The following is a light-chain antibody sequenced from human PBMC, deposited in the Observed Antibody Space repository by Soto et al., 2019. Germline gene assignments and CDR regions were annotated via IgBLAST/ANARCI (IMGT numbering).Light chain of an antibody. CDR2: GAS. V-gene: IGKV3-20*01. J-gene: IGKJ1*01. CDR3: QQYNNWPPWT. CDR1: QSVSSSY. Sequence: EIVLTQSPGTLSLSPGERATLSCRAIQSVSSSYLAWYQQKPGQAPRLLIYGASSRATGIPDRFSGSGSGTDFTLTISRLEPEDFAVYYCQQYNNWPPWTFGQGTKVDNK.